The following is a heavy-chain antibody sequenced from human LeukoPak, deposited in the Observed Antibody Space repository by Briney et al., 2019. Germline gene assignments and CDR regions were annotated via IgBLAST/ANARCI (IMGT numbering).Heavy chain of an antibody. CDR2: INSDGSST. V-gene: IGHV3-74*01. CDR1: GFTFRYYY. Sequence: GGSLRLSCSASGFTFRYYYMSWIRQAPGKGLVWVSRINSDGSSTSYADSVKGRFTISRDNAKNTLYLQMNSLRAEDTAVYYCARALRYCSSTSCYRLDYWGQGTLVTVSS. CDR3: ARALRYCSSTSCYRLDY. D-gene: IGHD2-2*02. J-gene: IGHJ4*02.